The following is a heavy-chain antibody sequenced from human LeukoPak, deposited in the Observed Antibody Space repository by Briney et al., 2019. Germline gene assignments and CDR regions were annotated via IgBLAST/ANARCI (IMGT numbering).Heavy chain of an antibody. CDR3: AGPDQDSSSSAPDAFDI. Sequence: VASVKVSCKASGGTFSSYAISWVRPAPGQGLEWMGGIIPIFCTADYAQKFQGRVTINADESTSTAYMELSSLRSEDMAVYYCAGPDQDSSSSAPDAFDIWGQGTMVTVSS. D-gene: IGHD6-13*01. V-gene: IGHV1-69*01. CDR1: GGTFSSYA. J-gene: IGHJ3*02. CDR2: IIPIFCTA.